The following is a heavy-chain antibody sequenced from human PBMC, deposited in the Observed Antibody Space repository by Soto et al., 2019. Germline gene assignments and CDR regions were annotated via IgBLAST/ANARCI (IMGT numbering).Heavy chain of an antibody. CDR3: AKSTLAQRYSSSWYVSAPAYYFDY. CDR1: GFTFSSYA. Sequence: GGSLRLSCAASGFTFSSYAMSWVRQAPGKGLEWVSAISGSGGSTYYADSVKGRFTISRDNSKNTLYLQMNSLRAEDTAVYYCAKSTLAQRYSSSWYVSAPAYYFDYWGQGTLVTVSS. V-gene: IGHV3-23*01. D-gene: IGHD6-13*01. CDR2: ISGSGGST. J-gene: IGHJ4*02.